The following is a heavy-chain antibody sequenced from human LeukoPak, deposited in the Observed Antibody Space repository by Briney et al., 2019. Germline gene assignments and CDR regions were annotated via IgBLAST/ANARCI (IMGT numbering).Heavy chain of an antibody. CDR3: RLQLNYDY. D-gene: IGHD5-12*01. CDR1: GGSISGSSYY. V-gene: IGHV4-39*01. CDR2: IYYNGST. J-gene: IGHJ4*02. Sequence: SETLSLTCTVSGGSISGSSYYLGWLRQTPGKGLEWIGTIYYNGSTYYSPSLKSRVTISVDTSKSRFSLKLSSVTAADTAVYYCRLQLNYDYWGQGTLVTVSS.